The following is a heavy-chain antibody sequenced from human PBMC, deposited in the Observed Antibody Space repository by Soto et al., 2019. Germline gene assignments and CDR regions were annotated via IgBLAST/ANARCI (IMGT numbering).Heavy chain of an antibody. Sequence: QVQLVESGGGVVQPGRSLRLSCAASGFTFSSYGMHWVRQAPGRGLEWVAVISYDGSNKYYADSVKGRFTISRDNSKNTLYLQMNRLRAEDTAVYYCAKDPGIAVAYWGQGTLVTVSS. CDR3: AKDPGIAVAY. CDR1: GFTFSSYG. J-gene: IGHJ4*02. D-gene: IGHD6-19*01. CDR2: ISYDGSNK. V-gene: IGHV3-30*18.